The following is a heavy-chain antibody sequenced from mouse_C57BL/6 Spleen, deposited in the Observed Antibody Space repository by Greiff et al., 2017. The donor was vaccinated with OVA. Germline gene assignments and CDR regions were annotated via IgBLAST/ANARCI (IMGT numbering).Heavy chain of an antibody. CDR2: IYPGSGNT. CDR3: ARGNYDYDY. Sequence: VNLVESGAELVRPGASVKLSCKASGYTFTDYYINWVKQRPGQGLEWIARIYPGSGNTYYNEKFKGKATLTAEKSSSTAYMQLSRLTSEDSAVYFCARGNYDYDYWGQGTTLTVSS. D-gene: IGHD2-4*01. J-gene: IGHJ2*01. CDR1: GYTFTDYY. V-gene: IGHV1-76*01.